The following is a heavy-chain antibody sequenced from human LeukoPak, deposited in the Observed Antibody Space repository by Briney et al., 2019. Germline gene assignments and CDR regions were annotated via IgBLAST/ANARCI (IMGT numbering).Heavy chain of an antibody. CDR2: IYYSGST. CDR3: ARPNMDV. CDR1: GGSISSYY. V-gene: IGHV4-59*12. Sequence: SETLSLTCTVSGGSISSYYWSWIRQPPGKGLEWIGYIYYSGSTNYNPSLKSRVTISVDTSKNQFSLKLSSVTAADTAVYYCARPNMDVWGQGTTVTVSS. J-gene: IGHJ6*02.